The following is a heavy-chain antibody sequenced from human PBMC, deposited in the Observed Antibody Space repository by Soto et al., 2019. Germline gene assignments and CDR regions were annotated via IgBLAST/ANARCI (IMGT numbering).Heavy chain of an antibody. D-gene: IGHD3-10*01. CDR3: AKVGGSGIYYGYYLDY. J-gene: IGHJ4*02. V-gene: IGHV3-13*01. CDR2: IGTAGDT. CDR1: GFTFSSYD. Sequence: GGSLRLSCAASGFTFSSYDMHWVRQATGKGLEWVSAIGTAGDTYYPGSVKGRFTISRENAKNSLYLQMNSLRAGDTAVYYCAKVGGSGIYYGYYLDYWGQGTLVTVSS.